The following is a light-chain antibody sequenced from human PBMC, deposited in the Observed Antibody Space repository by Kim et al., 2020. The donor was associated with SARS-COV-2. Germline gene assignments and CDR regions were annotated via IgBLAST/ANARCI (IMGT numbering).Light chain of an antibody. CDR3: NSRDTNDILL. CDR1: GLRSYY. V-gene: IGLV3-19*01. J-gene: IGLJ2*01. Sequence: SSELTQDPAVSVALGQTVRITCQGDGLRSYYATWYQQKPGQAPIILIYGKNNRPSGIPDRFSGSSSGNTASLTITGTQAGDEADYYCNSRDTNDILLFGGGTKVTVL. CDR2: GKN.